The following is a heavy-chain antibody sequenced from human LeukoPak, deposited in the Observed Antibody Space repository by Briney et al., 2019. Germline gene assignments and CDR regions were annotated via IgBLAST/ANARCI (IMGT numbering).Heavy chain of an antibody. CDR1: GFTFSTCW. J-gene: IGHJ4*02. V-gene: IGHV3-7*01. D-gene: IGHD3-10*01. CDR3: ARSSIGHRGVGDH. CDR2: VGPDGSDT. Sequence: PGGSLRLSCVASGFTFSTCWMSWVRQAPGQGLEYLANVGPDGSDTFYVGSVKGRFTVSRDNARNSLYLQMTSMAAEKTAVYYCARSSIGHRGVGDHWGQGTLVTVTS.